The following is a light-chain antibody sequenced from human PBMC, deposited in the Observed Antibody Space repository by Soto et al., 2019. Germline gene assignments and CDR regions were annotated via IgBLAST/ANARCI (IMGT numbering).Light chain of an antibody. CDR3: CSYAGSYTIYV. CDR2: DVS. V-gene: IGLV2-11*01. CDR1: SSDVGGYNY. Sequence: QSVLTQPRSVSGSPGQSVTISCTGTSSDVGGYNYVSWYQQHPGKAPKLMIYDVSKRPSGVPDRFSGSKSGNTASLTISGLQAEDEADYYCCSYAGSYTIYVFGTGTKLTVX. J-gene: IGLJ1*01.